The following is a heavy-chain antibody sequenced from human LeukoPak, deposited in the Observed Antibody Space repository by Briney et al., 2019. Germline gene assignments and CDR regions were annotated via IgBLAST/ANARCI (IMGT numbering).Heavy chain of an antibody. J-gene: IGHJ3*02. Sequence: GGSLRLSCAASGFTFSDYYMSWIRQAPGKGLEWVSYISSNGSTIYYADSVKGRFTISRDNAKNSLYLQMNSLRAEDTAVYYCASPTVVVPAAMYLDAFDIWGQGTMVTVSS. CDR3: ASPTVVVPAAMYLDAFDI. CDR2: ISSNGSTI. CDR1: GFTFSDYY. V-gene: IGHV3-11*01. D-gene: IGHD2-2*01.